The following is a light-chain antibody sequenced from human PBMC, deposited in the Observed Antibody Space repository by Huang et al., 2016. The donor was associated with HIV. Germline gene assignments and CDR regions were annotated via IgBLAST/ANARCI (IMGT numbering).Light chain of an antibody. Sequence: IQLTQSPSSLSASVGDRVTITCRARQGINNYLAWYQQKAGKAPKLLIYAASSLKSGVTSRSGGSASGTDFTLTINTLQPEDSATYYCQQLDSYPLTFGGGTKVEIK. CDR1: QGINNY. CDR3: QQLDSYPLT. CDR2: AAS. J-gene: IGKJ4*01. V-gene: IGKV1-9*01.